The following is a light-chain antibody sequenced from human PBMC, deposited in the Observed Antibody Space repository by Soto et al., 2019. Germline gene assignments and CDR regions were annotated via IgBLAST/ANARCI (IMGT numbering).Light chain of an antibody. CDR1: QDIRNY. V-gene: IGKV1-39*01. J-gene: IGKJ1*01. CDR3: QQSYRPPWT. CDR2: DAS. Sequence: DIQMNQSPSSLSASVGDSVTITCQASQDIRNYLNWYQQKQGKAPKVXIYDASSLQSGVPSRGSGRGSGTDCILTISSLQPADFATDDCQQSYRPPWTFGHGTKVDIK.